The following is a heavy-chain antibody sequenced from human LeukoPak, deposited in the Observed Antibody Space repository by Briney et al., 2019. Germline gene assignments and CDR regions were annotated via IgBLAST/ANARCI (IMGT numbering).Heavy chain of an antibody. J-gene: IGHJ6*02. D-gene: IGHD2-21*01. CDR1: GYTFTSYD. CDR2: MSPNSGNT. V-gene: IGHV1-8*01. Sequence: ASVKVSCKASGYTFTSYDINWVRQATGQGLEWMGWMSPNSGNTGYAQKFQGRVTMTRNTSISTAYMELSSLRSEDTAVYYCARLVGDVGGRYYYYGMDVWGQGTTVTVSS. CDR3: ARLVGDVGGRYYYYGMDV.